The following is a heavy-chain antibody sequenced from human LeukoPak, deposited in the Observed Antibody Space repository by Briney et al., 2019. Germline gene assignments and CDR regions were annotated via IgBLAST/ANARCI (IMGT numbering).Heavy chain of an antibody. CDR1: GGSISNYY. CDR3: ARQAGSYSFYYYDY. V-gene: IGHV4-59*08. Sequence: PSETLSLTCTVSGGSISNYYWTWIRQPPGKGLEWIGYIYYSGSTNYNPSLKSRVTISVDTSKNQFSLKLSSVTAADTAVYYCARQAGSYSFYYYDYWGQGTLVTVSS. CDR2: IYYSGST. J-gene: IGHJ4*02. D-gene: IGHD2-21*01.